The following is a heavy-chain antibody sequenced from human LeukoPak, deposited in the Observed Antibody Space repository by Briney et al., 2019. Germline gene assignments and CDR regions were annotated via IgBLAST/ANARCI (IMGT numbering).Heavy chain of an antibody. V-gene: IGHV4-30-4*08. CDR1: GGSISSYY. Sequence: SETLSLTCTVSGGSISSYYWSWIRQPPGKGLVWIGYIYYSGSTYYNPSLKSRVTISVDTSKNQFSLKLSSVTAADTAVYYCARDTPAAMGWFDPWGQGTLVTVSS. D-gene: IGHD2-2*01. CDR2: IYYSGST. J-gene: IGHJ5*02. CDR3: ARDTPAAMGWFDP.